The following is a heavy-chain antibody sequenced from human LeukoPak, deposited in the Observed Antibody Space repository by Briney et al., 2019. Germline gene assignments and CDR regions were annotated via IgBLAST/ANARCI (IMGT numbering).Heavy chain of an antibody. Sequence: GESLKISCKGSGYSFSNYWISWVRPMPGKGLEWMGRIAPSDSYTNYSPSFQGHVTISADKSISTAYLQWSGLKASDTAMYYCARHRDCSSGACYPDYWGQGTLVTVSS. CDR2: IAPSDSYT. CDR1: GYSFSNYW. CDR3: ARHRDCSSGACYPDY. V-gene: IGHV5-10-1*01. J-gene: IGHJ4*02. D-gene: IGHD2-15*01.